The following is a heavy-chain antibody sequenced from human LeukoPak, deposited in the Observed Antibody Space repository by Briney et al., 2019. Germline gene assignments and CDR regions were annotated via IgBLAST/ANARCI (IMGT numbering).Heavy chain of an antibody. D-gene: IGHD3-9*01. CDR1: GYTFTGYY. CDR3: ATGGGYDILTGYRPAGY. J-gene: IGHJ4*02. Sequence: GASVKVSCKASGYTFTGYYMHWVRQAPGQGLEWMGWINPNSGGTNYAQKFQGRVTMTRDTSISTAYMELSRLRSDDTAVYYCATGGGYDILTGYRPAGYWGQGTLVTVSS. CDR2: INPNSGGT. V-gene: IGHV1-2*02.